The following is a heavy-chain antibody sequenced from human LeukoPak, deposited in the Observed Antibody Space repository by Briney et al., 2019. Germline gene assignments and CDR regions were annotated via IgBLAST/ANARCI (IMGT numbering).Heavy chain of an antibody. CDR1: GFTFSSYA. V-gene: IGHV3-23*01. CDR3: AKGTEWELLHYFDY. D-gene: IGHD1-26*01. J-gene: IGHJ4*02. CDR2: ISGSGGST. Sequence: GGSLKLSCAASGFTFSSYAMSWVRQAPGKGLEWVSAISGSGGSTYYADSVKGRFTISRDNSKNTLYLQMNSLRAEDTAVYYCAKGTEWELLHYFDYWGQGTLVTVSS.